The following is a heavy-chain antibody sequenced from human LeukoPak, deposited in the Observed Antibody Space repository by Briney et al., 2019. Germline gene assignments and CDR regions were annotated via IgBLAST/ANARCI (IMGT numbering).Heavy chain of an antibody. CDR3: AREARRSVGATWYSNYFDY. CDR1: GFTFSSYG. D-gene: IGHD1-26*01. CDR2: IWYDGSNK. V-gene: IGHV3-33*01. J-gene: IGHJ4*02. Sequence: GGSLRLSCAASGFTFSSYGMHWVRQAPGEGLEWVAVIWYDGSNKYYADSVKGRFTISRDNSKNTLYLQMNSLRAEDTAVYYCAREARRSVGATWYSNYFDYWGQGTLVTVSS.